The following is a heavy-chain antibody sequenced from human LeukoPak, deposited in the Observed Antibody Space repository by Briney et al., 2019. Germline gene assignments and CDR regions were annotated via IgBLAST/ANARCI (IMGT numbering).Heavy chain of an antibody. D-gene: IGHD2-2*01. CDR2: VSGDGGST. CDR1: GFTFSRYA. V-gene: IGHV3-23*01. CDR3: AKGSYCSSTSCLYFDY. J-gene: IGHJ4*02. Sequence: GGSLRLSCAASGFTFSRYAMSWVRQAPGKGLEWHSAVSGDGGSTNYADSVKGRFTISRDNSNNTLYLQMKSLRAEDTAVYYCAKGSYCSSTSCLYFDYWGQGTLVTVSS.